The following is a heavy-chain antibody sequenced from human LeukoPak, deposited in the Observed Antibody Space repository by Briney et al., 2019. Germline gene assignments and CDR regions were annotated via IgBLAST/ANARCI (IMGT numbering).Heavy chain of an antibody. CDR2: INPNSGDT. Sequence: ASVKVSCKTSGYTFSDYYIHWIRQAPGQGLEWVGWINPNSGDTDYAQKFQGRVTVTRDTSISTAYMELGRLRSDDTAVYYCARDSDIVVVVAATSSNWFDPWGQGTLVTVSS. J-gene: IGHJ5*02. CDR1: GYTFSDYY. D-gene: IGHD2-15*01. CDR3: ARDSDIVVVVAATSSNWFDP. V-gene: IGHV1-2*02.